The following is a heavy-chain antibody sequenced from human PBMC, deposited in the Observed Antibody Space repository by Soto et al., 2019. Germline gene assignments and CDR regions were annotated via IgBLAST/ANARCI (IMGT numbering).Heavy chain of an antibody. D-gene: IGHD2-2*01. CDR3: ARVGIYCSSTSCNYYYYGMDV. J-gene: IGHJ6*02. V-gene: IGHV1-69*13. Sequence: ASVKVSCKASGGTFSSYAISWVRQAPGQGLEWMGGIIPIFGTANYAQKFQGRVTITADESTSTAYMELSSLRSEDTAVYYCARVGIYCSSTSCNYYYYGMDVWGQGTTVTFYS. CDR1: GGTFSSYA. CDR2: IIPIFGTA.